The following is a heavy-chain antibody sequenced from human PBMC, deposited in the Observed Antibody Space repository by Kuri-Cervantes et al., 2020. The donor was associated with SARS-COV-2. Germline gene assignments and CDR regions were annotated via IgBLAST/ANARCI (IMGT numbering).Heavy chain of an antibody. CDR2: ISYDGSNK. CDR1: GFTFSSYA. CDR3: ARRSRWTYYFDF. D-gene: IGHD2-15*01. J-gene: IGHJ4*02. V-gene: IGHV3-30-3*01. Sequence: GGSLRLSCAASGFTFSSYAMHWVRQAPGKGLEWVAVISYDGSNKYYADSVKGRFTISRDNSKNTLYLQMNGLRAEDTAVYYCARRSRWTYYFDFWGQGTLVTVSS.